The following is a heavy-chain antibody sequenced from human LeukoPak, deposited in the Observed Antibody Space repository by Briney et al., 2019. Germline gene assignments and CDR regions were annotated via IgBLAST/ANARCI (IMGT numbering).Heavy chain of an antibody. CDR1: GFSVSNNH. CDR3: AKDKQSGLEWLITNWYFDL. CDR2: ISNSGTT. J-gene: IGHJ2*01. Sequence: GGSLRLSCAASGFSVSNNHVTWVRQAPGKGLEWVSVISNSGTTYYADSVKGRFTISRDNSKNTLYLQMNSLRAEDTAVYYCAKDKQSGLEWLITNWYFDLWGRGTLVTVSS. V-gene: IGHV3-66*03. D-gene: IGHD3-3*01.